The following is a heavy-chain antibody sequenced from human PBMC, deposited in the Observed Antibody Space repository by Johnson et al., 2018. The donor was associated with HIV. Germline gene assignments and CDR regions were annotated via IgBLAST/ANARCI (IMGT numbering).Heavy chain of an antibody. CDR2: IQYDGTNK. CDR1: GFTFSSYG. J-gene: IGHJ3*02. CDR3: AKDLSYPKTRAFDI. D-gene: IGHD2/OR15-2a*01. V-gene: IGHV3-30*02. Sequence: QVQLVESGGGLVQPGGSLRLSCAASGFTFSSYGMHWVRQVPGNGLEWVTFIQYDGTNKYYADSVQGRFTISRDNSKNTLYLQMYSLRAEDTAVYYCAKDLSYPKTRAFDIWGQGTMVTVSS.